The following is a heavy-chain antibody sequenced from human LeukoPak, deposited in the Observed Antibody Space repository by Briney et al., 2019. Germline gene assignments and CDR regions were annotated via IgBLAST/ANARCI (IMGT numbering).Heavy chain of an antibody. J-gene: IGHJ3*02. V-gene: IGHV4-59*08. CDR1: GGSISSYY. CDR3: ARHNDTPYYYDSPDAFDI. CDR2: IYYSGST. D-gene: IGHD3-22*01. Sequence: SETLSLTCTVSGGSISSYYWSWIRQPPGKGLEWIGYIYYSGSTNYNPSLKSRVTISVDTSKNQFSLKLSSVTAADTAVYYCARHNDTPYYYDSPDAFDIWGQGTMATVSS.